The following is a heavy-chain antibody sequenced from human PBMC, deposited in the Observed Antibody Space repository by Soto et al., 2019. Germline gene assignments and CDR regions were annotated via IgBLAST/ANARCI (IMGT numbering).Heavy chain of an antibody. Sequence: SETLSLTCTVSGGSISSGDYYWSWIRQPPGKGLEWIGCIYYSGSTNYNPSLKSRVTISVDTSKNQFSLKLSSVTAADTAVYYCARRSYDFWSGYSTDYYYYMDVWGKGTTVTVSS. V-gene: IGHV4-61*08. CDR2: IYYSGST. J-gene: IGHJ6*03. CDR3: ARRSYDFWSGYSTDYYYYMDV. CDR1: GGSISSGDYY. D-gene: IGHD3-3*01.